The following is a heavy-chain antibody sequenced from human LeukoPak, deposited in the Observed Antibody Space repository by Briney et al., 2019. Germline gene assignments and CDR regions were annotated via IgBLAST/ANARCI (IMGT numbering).Heavy chain of an antibody. Sequence: QPGGSLRLSCAASGFSFSNYGMNWVRQAPGKGLEWVSGITGNGATTYYADSVKGRFTISRDNSRNTVYLQMNSLRAEDTAVYYCARVEYHDSSGYLDYWGQGTLVTVSS. CDR1: GFSFSNYG. CDR3: ARVEYHDSSGYLDY. V-gene: IGHV3-23*01. D-gene: IGHD3-22*01. J-gene: IGHJ4*02. CDR2: ITGNGATT.